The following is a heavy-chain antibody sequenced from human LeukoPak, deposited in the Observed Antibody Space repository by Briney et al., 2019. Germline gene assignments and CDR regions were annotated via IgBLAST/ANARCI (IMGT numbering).Heavy chain of an antibody. CDR2: INSNSGGT. D-gene: IGHD5-18*01. CDR3: ARANTVMVPDAFDI. CDR1: GGTFSSYA. V-gene: IGHV1-2*02. J-gene: IGHJ3*02. Sequence: ASVKVSCKASGGTFSSYAISWVRQAPGQGLEWMGWINSNSGGTNYAQKFQGRVTMTRDTSISTAYMELSRLRSDDTAVYYCARANTVMVPDAFDIWGQGTMVTVSS.